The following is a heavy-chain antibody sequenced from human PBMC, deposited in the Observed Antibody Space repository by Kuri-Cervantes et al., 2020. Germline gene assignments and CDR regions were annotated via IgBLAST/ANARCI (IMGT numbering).Heavy chain of an antibody. V-gene: IGHV4-34*01. D-gene: IGHD2-2*01. CDR2: INHSGST. CDR1: GGSFSGYY. J-gene: IGHJ3*02. Sequence: GSLRLSCAVYGGSFSGYYWSWIRQPPGKGLEWIGEINHSGSTNYNPSLKSRVTISVDTSKNQFSLKLSSVTAADTAVYYCARSLVVVPAARKVGAFDIWGQGTMVTVSS. CDR3: ARSLVVVPAARKVGAFDI.